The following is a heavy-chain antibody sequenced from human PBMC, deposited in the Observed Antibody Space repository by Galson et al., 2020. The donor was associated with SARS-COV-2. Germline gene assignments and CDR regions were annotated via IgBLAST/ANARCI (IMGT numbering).Heavy chain of an antibody. V-gene: IGHV6-1*01. Sequence: SQTLSLTCAIPGDSVSSNSAARIWIRQSPSRGLEWLGRTYYRSKWYNEDPVSVKTRITINPDTSKNQFYLQLRSVTPEDTAVYYCARQSGGPFDYWGQGTLVTVSS. CDR3: ARQSGGPFDY. D-gene: IGHD2-15*01. CDR2: TYYRSKWYN. J-gene: IGHJ4*02. CDR1: GDSVSSNSAA.